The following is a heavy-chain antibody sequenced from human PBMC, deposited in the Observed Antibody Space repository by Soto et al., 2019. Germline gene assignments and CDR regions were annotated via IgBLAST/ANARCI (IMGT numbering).Heavy chain of an antibody. J-gene: IGHJ6*02. Sequence: SVKVSCKPSGGTFTNYAFSWVRQAPGQGLEWMGGIIPIFGIPDYAQNFQGRVTITADESTRTASMELSSLRSDDTAVYYCARERSVGYCITTTCPKPFYYYAMDVWGQGTTVTVSS. CDR3: ARERSVGYCITTTCPKPFYYYAMDV. CDR1: GGTFTNYA. V-gene: IGHV1-69*13. D-gene: IGHD2-2*01. CDR2: IIPIFGIP.